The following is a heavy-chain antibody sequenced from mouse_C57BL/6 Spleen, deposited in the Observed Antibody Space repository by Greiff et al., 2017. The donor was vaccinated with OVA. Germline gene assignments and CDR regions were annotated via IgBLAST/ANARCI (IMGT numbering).Heavy chain of an antibody. CDR3: ARDRDGYAFDY. Sequence: DVLLVESGGGLVKPGGSLKLSCAASGFTFSSYAMSWVRQTPEKRLEWVATISDGGSYTYYPDNVKGRFTISRDNAKNNVYLQMSQLKSEDTVMYYCARDRDGYAFDYWGQGTTLTVSS. CDR2: ISDGGSYT. CDR1: GFTFSSYA. V-gene: IGHV5-4*01. D-gene: IGHD2-2*01. J-gene: IGHJ2*01.